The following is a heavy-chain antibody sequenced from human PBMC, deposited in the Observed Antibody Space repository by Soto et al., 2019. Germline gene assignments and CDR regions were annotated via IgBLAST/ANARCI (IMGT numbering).Heavy chain of an antibody. D-gene: IGHD2-2*02. CDR3: SRARYCTSPSCYNHYYYGMDI. Sequence: QEQLVQSGGEVKKPGASVRVSCKASGYTFTKYGITWVRQAPGQGLEWMGWIGVYNGKTNYARKLQGRVIMTADTSASTAYTELRSLRSDDTAVYYCSRARYCTSPSCYNHYYYGMDIWGQGTTGSVSS. V-gene: IGHV1-18*04. CDR2: IGVYNGKT. J-gene: IGHJ6*02. CDR1: GYTFTKYG.